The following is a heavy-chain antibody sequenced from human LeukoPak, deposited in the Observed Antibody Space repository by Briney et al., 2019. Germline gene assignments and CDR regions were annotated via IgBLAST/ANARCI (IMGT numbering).Heavy chain of an antibody. CDR1: GFIFSSYG. CDR3: AREHREALDY. D-gene: IGHD1-26*01. J-gene: IGHJ4*02. V-gene: IGHV3-30*03. CDR2: ISYDGGNI. Sequence: GGSLRLSCAASGFIFSSYGMHWVRQAPGKGLEWVAVISYDGGNISYTDSVKGRFTISRDNSKNTLYLQMNSLRAEDTAVYYCAREHREALDYWGQGTLVTVSS.